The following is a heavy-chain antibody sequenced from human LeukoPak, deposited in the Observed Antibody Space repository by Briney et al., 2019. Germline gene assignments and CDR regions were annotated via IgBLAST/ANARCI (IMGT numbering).Heavy chain of an antibody. Sequence: ASVKLSCTASVYTFTPSVMNSVRESPGHQVGWLGGLNTSGGRKSPTQKFQGRVTMTRDTSTSTVYMELSSLRSEDTAVYYCARGDRYYGSRGDFDYWGQGTLVTVSS. CDR3: ARGDRYYGSRGDFDY. CDR2: LNTSGGRK. J-gene: IGHJ4*02. D-gene: IGHD3-10*01. V-gene: IGHV1-46*01. CDR1: VYTFTPSV.